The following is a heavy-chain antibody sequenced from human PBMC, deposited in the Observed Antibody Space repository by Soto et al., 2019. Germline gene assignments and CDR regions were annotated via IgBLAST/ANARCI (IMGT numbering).Heavy chain of an antibody. CDR3: ARERLGSYYYGMDV. Sequence: SETLSLTCSISGDSVSSNSAAWNWIMQSPSRGLEWLGRTYYRSKWHNDYAVSVKSRITINPDTSKNQFSLQLNSVTPEDTAVYYCARERLGSYYYGMDVWGQGTTVTVSS. D-gene: IGHD5-12*01. J-gene: IGHJ6*02. CDR1: GDSVSSNSAA. CDR2: TYYRSKWHN. V-gene: IGHV6-1*01.